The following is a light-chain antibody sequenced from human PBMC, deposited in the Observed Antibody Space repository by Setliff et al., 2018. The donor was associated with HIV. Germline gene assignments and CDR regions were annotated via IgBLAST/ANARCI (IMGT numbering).Light chain of an antibody. Sequence: QPVLAQSPSAFASLGASVKLTCSLSSGHTNFPIAWHQQQPEKGPRYLMQVNPDGSHIKGDGIPDRFSGSSSGADRYLIISSLQSEDEADYYCQTWDTAVYVFGAGTKVT. CDR3: QTWDTAVYV. CDR1: SGHTNFP. V-gene: IGLV4-69*01. CDR2: VNPDGSH. J-gene: IGLJ1*01.